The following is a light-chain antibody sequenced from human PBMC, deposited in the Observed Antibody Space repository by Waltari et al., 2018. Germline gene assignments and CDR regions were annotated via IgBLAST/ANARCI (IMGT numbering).Light chain of an antibody. V-gene: IGKV1-39*01. CDR2: TAS. CDR1: ESIGSY. CDR3: QQSYSALGYT. J-gene: IGKJ2*01. Sequence: DIHMPQSPSSLSASVGAAVPLTGRAAESIGSYLSQYQQKPGKRPKCLIYTASSLETGVPSRFSVSGSETDFTLTISSLQPEDSATYYCQQSYSALGYTYGQGTKLEIK.